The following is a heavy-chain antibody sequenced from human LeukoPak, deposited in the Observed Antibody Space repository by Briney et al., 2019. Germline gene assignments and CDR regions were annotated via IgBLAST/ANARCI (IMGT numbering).Heavy chain of an antibody. CDR2: IWYDGKNK. J-gene: IGHJ4*02. D-gene: IGHD3-22*01. V-gene: IGHV3-33*01. CDR1: GFTFSSYG. CDR3: ARDRTPSYYDRWGRGGHFDH. Sequence: GGSLRLSCAASGFTFSSYGMHWVRRAPGKGLEWVALIWYDGKNKYYADSVKGRFTISRDNSKNTLYLQMDSLRAEDTAVYYCARDRTPSYYDRWGRGGHFDHWGQGTLVTVSS.